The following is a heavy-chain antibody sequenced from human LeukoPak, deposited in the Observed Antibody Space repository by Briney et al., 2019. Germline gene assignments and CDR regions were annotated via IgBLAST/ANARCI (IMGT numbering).Heavy chain of an antibody. J-gene: IGHJ6*02. CDR2: IYYSGST. V-gene: IGHV4-59*01. D-gene: IGHD4-17*01. CDR1: GGSISSYY. CDR3: ARVPLSLFGTDYGYYGMDV. Sequence: SETLSLTCTVSGGSISSYYWSWIRQPPGKGLEWIGYIYYSGSTNYNPSLKSRVTISVDTSKNQFSLKLSSVIAADTAVYYCARVPLSLFGTDYGYYGMDVWGQGTTVTVSS.